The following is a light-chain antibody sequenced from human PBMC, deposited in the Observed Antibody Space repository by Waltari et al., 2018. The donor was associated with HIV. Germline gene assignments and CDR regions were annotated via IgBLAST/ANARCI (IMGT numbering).Light chain of an antibody. Sequence: ETVMTQSPVTLSVSPGERVTLSCRASQTVNSNLAWYQQKLGQAPRLLFYDASTRATGTPARFQCKWAWTEFTLTVSSLQPEDFAVYYCQQYDNWLGTFGPGTKV. CDR2: DAS. V-gene: IGKV3D-15*01. CDR1: QTVNSN. J-gene: IGKJ3*01. CDR3: QQYDNWLGT.